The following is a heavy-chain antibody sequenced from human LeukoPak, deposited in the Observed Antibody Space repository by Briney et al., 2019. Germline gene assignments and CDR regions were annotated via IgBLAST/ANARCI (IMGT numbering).Heavy chain of an antibody. D-gene: IGHD5-12*01. CDR2: ISYDGSNK. Sequence: GRSLRLSCAASGFTFSSYGMHWVRQAPGKGLEWVAVISYDGSNKYYADSVKGRFTISRDNSKNTLYLQMNSLRAEDTAVYYCAKGERGYSGYDFARYSSSWYAYWGQGTLVTVSP. J-gene: IGHJ4*02. CDR1: GFTFSSYG. V-gene: IGHV3-30*18. CDR3: AKGERGYSGYDFARYSSSWYAY.